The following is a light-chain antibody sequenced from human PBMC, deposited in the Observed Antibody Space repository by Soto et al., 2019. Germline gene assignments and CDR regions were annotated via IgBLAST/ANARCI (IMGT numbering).Light chain of an antibody. J-gene: IGKJ3*01. CDR3: QQYDNWCT. V-gene: IGKV3-20*01. CDR1: QRVSSAY. Sequence: EIVLTQSPGTLSLSPGERATLSCSASQRVSSAYLAWYQQKPGQAPRLLMYGASNTATGTPDRFSGSGSGTDCTLTISRLEHEDVAVYYCQQYDNWCTFGRGTKVDIK. CDR2: GAS.